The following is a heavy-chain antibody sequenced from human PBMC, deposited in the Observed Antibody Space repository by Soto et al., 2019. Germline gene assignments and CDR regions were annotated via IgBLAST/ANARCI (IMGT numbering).Heavy chain of an antibody. CDR2: IYHSGST. D-gene: IGHD1-1*01. CDR3: AVPLAELERGEHAFEI. V-gene: IGHV4-30-2*01. Sequence: SETLSLTCAVSGGSISSGGYSWSWIRQPPGKGLEWIGYIYHSGSTYYNPSLKSRVTISVDRSKNQFSLKLSSVTAADTAVYCCAVPLAELERGEHAFEIWGQGTMVTVSS. J-gene: IGHJ3*02. CDR1: GGSISSGGYS.